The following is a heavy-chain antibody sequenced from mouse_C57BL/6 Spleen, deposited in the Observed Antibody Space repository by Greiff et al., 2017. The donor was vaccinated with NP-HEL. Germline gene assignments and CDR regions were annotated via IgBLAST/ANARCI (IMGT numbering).Heavy chain of an antibody. CDR2: ISDGGSYT. Sequence: EVKLVESGGGLVKPGGSLKLSCAASGFTFSSYAMSWVRQTPEKRLEWVATISDGGSYTYYPDNVKGRFTISRDNAKNNLYLQMIHLKSEDTAMFYCARGDITTPPYYAMDYWGQGASVTVS. V-gene: IGHV5-4*03. J-gene: IGHJ4*01. D-gene: IGHD1-1*01. CDR3: ARGDITTPPYYAMDY. CDR1: GFTFSSYA.